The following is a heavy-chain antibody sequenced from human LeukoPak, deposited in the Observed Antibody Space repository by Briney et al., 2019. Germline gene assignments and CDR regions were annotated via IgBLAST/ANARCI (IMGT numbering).Heavy chain of an antibody. CDR2: IYSTGST. Sequence: PSGTLSLTCTVSGGSISSYFWSWIRQPPGKGLEWIGYIYSTGSTNYNPSLKSRVTMSIDTSKNQFFLNLSSVTASDAAIYYCARRGAARRYDGLDVWGQGTTVTVSS. J-gene: IGHJ6*02. D-gene: IGHD6-6*01. CDR3: ARRGAARRYDGLDV. V-gene: IGHV4-59*08. CDR1: GGSISSYF.